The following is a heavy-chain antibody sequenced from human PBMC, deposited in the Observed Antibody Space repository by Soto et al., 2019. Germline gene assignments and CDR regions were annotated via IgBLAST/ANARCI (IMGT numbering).Heavy chain of an antibody. J-gene: IGHJ6*03. D-gene: IGHD2-2*01. CDR2: ISGSGGST. CDR1: GFTFISYA. V-gene: IGHV3-23*01. Sequence: GGSMRLSCAASGFTFISYAMSLVRQAPGKGLEGDSAISGSGGSTYYADSVKGRCTITRDNSKNMLYLQMHSLRAEETAVYYCAKAVTYCSSTSCPNLYYYYRDVWGKGTTVTVSS. CDR3: AKAVTYCSSTSCPNLYYYYRDV.